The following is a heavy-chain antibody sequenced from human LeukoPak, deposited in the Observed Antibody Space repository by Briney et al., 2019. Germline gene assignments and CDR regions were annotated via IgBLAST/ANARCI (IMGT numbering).Heavy chain of an antibody. J-gene: IGHJ4*02. Sequence: GESLKISCEGFGYSFTSYWIGWVRQAPGQGLEWMGWINPNSGGTNYAQKFQGRVTMTRDTSISTAYMELSRLRSDDTAVYYCAREELRVLRFLEWLPGDYWGQGTLVTVSS. CDR1: GYSFTSYW. CDR2: INPNSGGT. V-gene: IGHV1-2*02. D-gene: IGHD3-3*01. CDR3: AREELRVLRFLEWLPGDY.